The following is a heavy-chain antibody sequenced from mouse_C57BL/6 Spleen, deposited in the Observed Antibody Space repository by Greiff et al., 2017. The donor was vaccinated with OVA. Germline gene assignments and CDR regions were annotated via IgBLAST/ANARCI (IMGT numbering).Heavy chain of an antibody. CDR2: ISSGSSTI. D-gene: IGHD2-2*01. CDR3: AREMGTTDAWCAY. V-gene: IGHV5-17*01. CDR1: GFTFSDYG. J-gene: IGHJ3*01. Sequence: EVKVVESGGGLVKPGGSLKLSCAASGFTFSDYGMHWVRQAPEKGLEWVAYISSGSSTIYYADTVKGRFTISRDNAKNTLFLQSTSLRSEDTAMYYCAREMGTTDAWCAYWGQGTLVTVSA.